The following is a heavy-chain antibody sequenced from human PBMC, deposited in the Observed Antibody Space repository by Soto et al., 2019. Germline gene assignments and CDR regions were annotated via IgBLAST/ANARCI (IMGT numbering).Heavy chain of an antibody. J-gene: IGHJ2*01. D-gene: IGHD6-19*01. CDR3: ARSGYSSGWYHWYFDF. Sequence: QVQLVQSGAEVKKPGASVKVSCKASGYTFTNYGIHWVRKAPGQRLEWMGWINAGNGNTKYSQKLQGRVTINRDTSASTAYMELSSLRSEDTAVYYCARSGYSSGWYHWYFDFWGRGTLVTVSS. V-gene: IGHV1-3*01. CDR1: GYTFTNYG. CDR2: INAGNGNT.